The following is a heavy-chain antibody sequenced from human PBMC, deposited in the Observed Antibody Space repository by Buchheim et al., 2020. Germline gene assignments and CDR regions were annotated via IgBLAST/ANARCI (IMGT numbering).Heavy chain of an antibody. CDR1: GFPFNNYP. CDR3: ARVAGDV. Sequence: QVHLVESGGGVVQPGRSLRLSCAASGFPFNNYPMHWVRQTPGEGLEWLALISYDGSIKSYADSVRGRFTISRASPPNTLYLQMDSLRVDDTAIYYCARVAGDVWGEGTT. CDR2: ISYDGSIK. J-gene: IGHJ6*02. V-gene: IGHV3-30*14.